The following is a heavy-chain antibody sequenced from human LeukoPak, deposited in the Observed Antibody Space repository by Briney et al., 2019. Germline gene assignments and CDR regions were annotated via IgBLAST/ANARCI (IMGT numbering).Heavy chain of an antibody. CDR3: ARDSAYYYDSSGYYERGAFDI. V-gene: IGHV1-69*13. CDR1: GGTFSSYA. Sequence: SVKVSCKASGGTFSSYAISWVRQAPGQGLEWMGRIIPIFGTANYAQKFQGRVTITADESTSTAYMELSSLRSEDTAVYYCARDSAYYYDSSGYYERGAFDIWGQGTMVTVSS. D-gene: IGHD3-22*01. J-gene: IGHJ3*02. CDR2: IIPIFGTA.